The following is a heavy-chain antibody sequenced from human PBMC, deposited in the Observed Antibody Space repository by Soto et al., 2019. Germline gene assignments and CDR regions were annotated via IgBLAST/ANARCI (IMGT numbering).Heavy chain of an antibody. CDR2: INAGNGNT. CDR3: ARSKSSSQYWYFDL. Sequence: GASVKVSCKASGYTFTSYAMHWVRQAPGQRLEWMGWINAGNGNTKYSQKFQGRVTITRDTSASTAYMELSSLRSEDTAVYYCARSKSSSQYWYFDLWGRGTLVTVSS. V-gene: IGHV1-3*01. J-gene: IGHJ2*01. CDR1: GYTFTSYA. D-gene: IGHD6-6*01.